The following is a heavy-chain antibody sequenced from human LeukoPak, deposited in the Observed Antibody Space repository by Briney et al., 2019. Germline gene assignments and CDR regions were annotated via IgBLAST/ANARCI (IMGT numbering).Heavy chain of an antibody. J-gene: IGHJ3*02. V-gene: IGHV1-2*02. CDR2: INPNSGGT. CDR3: ARLGNYDRTFDI. CDR1: GYTFTGYY. D-gene: IGHD3-22*01. Sequence: ASVKVSCKASGYTFTGYYIHWVRQAPGQGLEWMGWINPNSGGTNYAQNFQGRVTMTRDTSISTAYMELSRLRSDDTAVYYCARLGNYDRTFDIWGQGTMVTVSS.